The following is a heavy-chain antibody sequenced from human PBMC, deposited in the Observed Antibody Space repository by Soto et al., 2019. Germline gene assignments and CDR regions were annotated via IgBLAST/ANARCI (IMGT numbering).Heavy chain of an antibody. CDR1: GYSFTSYW. CDR3: ASVDTAMVTTSSLFYYGMDV. V-gene: IGHV5-10-1*01. J-gene: IGHJ6*02. Sequence: PGESLKISCKGSGYSFTSYWISWVRQMPGKGLEWMGRIDPSDSYTNCSPSFQGHVTISADKSISTAYLQWSSLKASDTAMYYCASVDTAMVTTSSLFYYGMDVWGQGTTVTVSS. CDR2: IDPSDSYT. D-gene: IGHD5-18*01.